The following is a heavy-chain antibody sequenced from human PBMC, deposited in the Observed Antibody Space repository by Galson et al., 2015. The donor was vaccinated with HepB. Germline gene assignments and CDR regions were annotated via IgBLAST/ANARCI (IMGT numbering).Heavy chain of an antibody. CDR2: ISSSGGST. J-gene: IGHJ4*02. CDR1: GFTFSSYA. D-gene: IGHD4-11*01. CDR3: AKVVTTAIYFDY. V-gene: IGHV3-23*01. Sequence: SLRLSCAASGFTFSSYATSWVRQAPGKGLEWVSAISSSGGSTYYADSVKGRFTISRDSSKNTLYLQMNSLRAEDTAVYYCAKVVTTAIYFDYWGQGTLVTVSS.